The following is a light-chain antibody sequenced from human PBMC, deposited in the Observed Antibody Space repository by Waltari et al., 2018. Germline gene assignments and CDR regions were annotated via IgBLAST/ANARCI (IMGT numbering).Light chain of an antibody. CDR3: QHYNNYSPWT. Sequence: DIQLTQSPSTLSASVGDRVTLTCRAIQNINSWLAGYQEKPGKAPKLLIYKASSLESGVPSRFSGSGSGTEFTRTITSLQPDDFATYFCQHYNNYSPWTFGQGTKVEVK. CDR1: QNINSW. J-gene: IGKJ1*01. CDR2: KAS. V-gene: IGKV1-5*03.